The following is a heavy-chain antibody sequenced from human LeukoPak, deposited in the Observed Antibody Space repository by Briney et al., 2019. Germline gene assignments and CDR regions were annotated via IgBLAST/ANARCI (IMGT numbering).Heavy chain of an antibody. Sequence: GGSLRLSCAASGFTFSSYWMSWVRQAPGKGLEWVANIKQDGSEKYYVDSVKGRFTISRDNAKNSLYLQMNSLRAEDTAVYYCARDHLSYGSGSYYSHYGMDVWGQGTTVTVSS. J-gene: IGHJ6*02. D-gene: IGHD3-10*01. CDR2: IKQDGSEK. CDR3: ARDHLSYGSGSYYSHYGMDV. CDR1: GFTFSSYW. V-gene: IGHV3-7*01.